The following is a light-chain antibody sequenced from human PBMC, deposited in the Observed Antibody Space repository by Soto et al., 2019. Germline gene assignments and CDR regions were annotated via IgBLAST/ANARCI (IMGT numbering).Light chain of an antibody. V-gene: IGKV3-20*01. CDR1: QSVSSSY. J-gene: IGKJ3*01. Sequence: EIVLTQSPGTLSLSPGERATLSCRASQSVSSSYLAWYQQKPGQAPRLLIYGASRRATVIPDRFSGSGSGTDFTIIISRLEPEDFAVYYCQQYGSSFTFGPGTKVDI. CDR3: QQYGSSFT. CDR2: GAS.